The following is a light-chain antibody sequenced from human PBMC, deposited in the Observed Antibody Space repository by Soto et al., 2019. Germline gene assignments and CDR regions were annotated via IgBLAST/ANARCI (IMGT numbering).Light chain of an antibody. CDR2: GTS. CDR3: QQYGSSPLT. Sequence: ETGLTQSPGSLSLSLGDRATLSCSASQTVSNSYLAWYQQKPGQAPRLLIYGTSSRATGIPDRFSGSGSGTDFTLTINRLEPEDFAVYYCQQYGSSPLTFGGGTKVDIK. V-gene: IGKV3-20*01. J-gene: IGKJ4*01. CDR1: QTVSNSY.